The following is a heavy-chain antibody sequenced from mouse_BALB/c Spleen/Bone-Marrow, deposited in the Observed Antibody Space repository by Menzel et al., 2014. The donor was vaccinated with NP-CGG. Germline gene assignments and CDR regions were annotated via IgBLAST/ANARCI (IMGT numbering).Heavy chain of an antibody. D-gene: IGHD2-14*01. Sequence: QVQLQQSGAELVTPGASVKMSCKASGYTFTSYWMHWVKQRPGQGLEWIGVIDPSDSYTSYNQKFKGKATLTVDTSSSTAYIQLSSLTSEDSAVYYCTRGEVQAMDYWGQGTSATVSS. CDR1: GYTFTSYW. CDR2: IDPSDSYT. J-gene: IGHJ4*01. V-gene: IGHV1S127*01. CDR3: TRGEVQAMDY.